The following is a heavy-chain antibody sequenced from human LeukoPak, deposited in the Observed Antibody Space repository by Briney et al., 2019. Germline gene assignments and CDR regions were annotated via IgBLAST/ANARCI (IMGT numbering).Heavy chain of an antibody. V-gene: IGHV3-74*01. D-gene: IGHD6-6*01. CDR3: ARGGVYSTSAVDY. J-gene: IGHJ4*02. CDR1: GFTFSTYW. Sequence: GGSQRLSCAASGFTFSTYWMHWIRQAPGKGLVWVSRINSDGSSTSYADSVRGRFTISRDYAKNTLYLQMNSLRAEDTAVYYCARGGVYSTSAVDYWGQGTLVTVSS. CDR2: INSDGSST.